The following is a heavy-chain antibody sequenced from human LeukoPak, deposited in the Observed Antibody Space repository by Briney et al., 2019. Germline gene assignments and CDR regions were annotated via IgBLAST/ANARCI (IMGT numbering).Heavy chain of an antibody. CDR2: IRIKAYGGTT. J-gene: IGHJ4*02. Sequence: PGGSLRLSCTASGFTFGDYAMSWVRQAPGKGLEWVGLIRIKAYGGTTEYAASVKGRFTISRDDSKSIAYLQMNSLKTEDTAVYYCTRVGGGYSSSCYYYWGQGTLVTV. D-gene: IGHD6-13*01. CDR1: GFTFGDYA. V-gene: IGHV3-49*04. CDR3: TRVGGGYSSSCYYY.